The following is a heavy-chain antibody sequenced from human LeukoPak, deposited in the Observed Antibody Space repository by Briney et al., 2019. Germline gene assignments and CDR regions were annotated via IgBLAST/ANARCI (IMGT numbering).Heavy chain of an antibody. D-gene: IGHD2-15*01. Sequence: ASVKVSCKASGYTFTDYYMHWVRQAPGQGLEWMGWINPDSGVTNYPQKFQGRVTMTRDTSSSTAYMELIRLRSDDTAVYYCARDGTFDIWGQGTMVTVLS. CDR2: INPDSGVT. CDR1: GYTFTDYY. V-gene: IGHV1-2*02. J-gene: IGHJ3*02. CDR3: ARDGTFDI.